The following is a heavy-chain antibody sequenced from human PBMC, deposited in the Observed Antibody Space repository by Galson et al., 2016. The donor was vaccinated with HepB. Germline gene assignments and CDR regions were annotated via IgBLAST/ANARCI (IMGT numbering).Heavy chain of an antibody. J-gene: IGHJ4*02. V-gene: IGHV4-30-4*01. CDR1: GGSISSGDYY. Sequence: TLSLTCTVSGGSISSGDYYWSWIRQPPGKGLEWIGYVYYSGYTYYNPSLKSRLTMSIDTSKNQFSLKVNSVTAADTAVYYCARDCSGGSCYSGALDYWGQGTLVTVSS. D-gene: IGHD2-15*01. CDR3: ARDCSGGSCYSGALDY. CDR2: VYYSGYT.